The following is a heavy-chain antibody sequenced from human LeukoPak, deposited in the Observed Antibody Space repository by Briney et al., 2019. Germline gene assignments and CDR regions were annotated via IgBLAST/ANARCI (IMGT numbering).Heavy chain of an antibody. D-gene: IGHD6-13*01. Sequence: GASVKVSCKASGGTFSSYAISWVRQAPGQGLEWMGGIIPTFGTANYAQKFQGRVTITTDESTSTAYMELSSLRSEDTAVYYCARDFRGSSSWYGWFDPWGRGTLVTVSS. J-gene: IGHJ5*02. CDR2: IIPTFGTA. CDR1: GGTFSSYA. CDR3: ARDFRGSSSWYGWFDP. V-gene: IGHV1-69*05.